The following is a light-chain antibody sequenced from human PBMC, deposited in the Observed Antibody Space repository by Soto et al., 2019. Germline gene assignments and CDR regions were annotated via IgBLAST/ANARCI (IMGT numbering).Light chain of an antibody. CDR2: DTN. CDR1: TGAVTSGHY. CDR3: LLSYSGARAGV. V-gene: IGLV7-46*01. Sequence: QAVVTQEPSLTVSPGGTVTLTCGSSTGAVTSGHYPYWFQQKPGQALRTLIYDTNNKQSWTPARFSGSLLGGKAALTLSGAQPEDEADYYCLLSYSGARAGVFGGGTKLTVL. J-gene: IGLJ3*02.